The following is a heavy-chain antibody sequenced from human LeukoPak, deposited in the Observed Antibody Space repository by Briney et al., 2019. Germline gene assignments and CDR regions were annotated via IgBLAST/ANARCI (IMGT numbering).Heavy chain of an antibody. D-gene: IGHD3-10*01. CDR1: GFTFSSYG. Sequence: PGGSLRLSCAASGFTFSSYGMHWVRQAPGKGLEWVAVISYDGSNKYYADSVKGRFTISRDNSKNTLYLQMNSLRAEDTAVYYCAKDGGSGSYYNRAFDYWGQGTLVTVSS. J-gene: IGHJ4*02. CDR3: AKDGGSGSYYNRAFDY. V-gene: IGHV3-30*18. CDR2: ISYDGSNK.